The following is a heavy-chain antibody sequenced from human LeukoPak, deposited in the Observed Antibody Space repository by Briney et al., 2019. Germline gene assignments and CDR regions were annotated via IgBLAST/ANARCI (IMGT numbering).Heavy chain of an antibody. V-gene: IGHV1-18*01. J-gene: IGHJ4*02. D-gene: IGHD6-6*01. CDR3: ARDGPRIAALGEDFDY. CDR1: GYTFTSYG. CDR2: ISAYNGNT. Sequence: SVKVSCKASGYTFTSYGISWVRLAPGQGLEWMGWISAYNGNTNYAQKLQGRVTMTTDTSTSTAYMELRSLRSDDTAVYYCARDGPRIAALGEDFDYWGQGTPATVSS.